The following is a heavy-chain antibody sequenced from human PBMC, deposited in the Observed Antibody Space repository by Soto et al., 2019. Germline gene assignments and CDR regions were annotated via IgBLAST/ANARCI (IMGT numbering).Heavy chain of an antibody. CDR3: AISVAAGAGRNWFDP. J-gene: IGHJ5*02. Sequence: SETLSLTCTVSGGSISSYYWSWIRQPPGKGLEWIGYIYYSGSTNYNPSLKSRVTISVDTSKNQFSLKLNSVTAADTAVYYCAISVAAGAGRNWFDPWGQGTLVTVSS. CDR1: GGSISSYY. D-gene: IGHD6-13*01. V-gene: IGHV4-59*01. CDR2: IYYSGST.